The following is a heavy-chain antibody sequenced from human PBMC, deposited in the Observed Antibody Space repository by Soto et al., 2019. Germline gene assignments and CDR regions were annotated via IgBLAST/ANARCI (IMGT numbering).Heavy chain of an antibody. CDR2: IIPIFGTA. CDR1: EGTFSSYV. Sequence: QVQLVQSGAEVKKPGPPVKVSCKASEGTFSSYVISWVRQAPGQGLEWMGGIIPIFGTANYAQKFQGRVTITADESTSTAYMELSSLRSEDTAVYYCARESRYCSGGSCYFLPGIDYWGQGTLVTVSS. CDR3: ARESRYCSGGSCYFLPGIDY. J-gene: IGHJ4*02. V-gene: IGHV1-69*12. D-gene: IGHD2-15*01.